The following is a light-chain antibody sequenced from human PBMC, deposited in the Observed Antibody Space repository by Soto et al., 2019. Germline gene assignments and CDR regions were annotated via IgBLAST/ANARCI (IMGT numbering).Light chain of an antibody. J-gene: IGLJ1*01. CDR1: NTDVGAYDY. CDR2: DVI. V-gene: IGLV2-14*03. Sequence: QSALTQPDSVSGSPGQSITISCSGTNTDVGAYDYVSWYQQHPGKAPKLILYDVINRPSGVSDRFSGSKSGNTASLTISGLQAEDEAEYFCSSYSTISNLVFGTGTKLTVL. CDR3: SSYSTISNLV.